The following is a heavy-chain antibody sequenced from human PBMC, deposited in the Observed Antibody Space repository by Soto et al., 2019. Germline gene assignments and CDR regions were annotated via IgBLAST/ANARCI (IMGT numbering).Heavy chain of an antibody. V-gene: IGHV4-39*01. J-gene: IGHJ3*02. Sequence: SETLSLTCTVSGGSISSSSYYWGWIRQPPGKGLEWIGSIYYSGSTYYNPSLKSRVTISVDTSKNQFSLKLSSVTAADTAVYYCARRASKFTVTTTTRPSNAFDIWGQGTMVTVSS. CDR1: GGSISSSSYY. D-gene: IGHD4-17*01. CDR3: ARRASKFTVTTTTRPSNAFDI. CDR2: IYYSGST.